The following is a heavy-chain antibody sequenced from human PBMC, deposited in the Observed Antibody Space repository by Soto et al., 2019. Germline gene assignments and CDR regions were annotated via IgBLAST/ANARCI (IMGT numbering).Heavy chain of an antibody. J-gene: IGHJ3*02. CDR3: ARAGVIFGVVDAFDI. CDR1: GGSISSGGYS. Sequence: SETLSLTCAVSGGSISSGGYSWSWIRQPPGKGLEWIGYIYHSGSTYYNPSLKSRVTISVDRSKNQFSLKLSSVTAADTAVYYCARAGVIFGVVDAFDIWGQGTMVTVSS. V-gene: IGHV4-30-2*01. D-gene: IGHD3-3*01. CDR2: IYHSGST.